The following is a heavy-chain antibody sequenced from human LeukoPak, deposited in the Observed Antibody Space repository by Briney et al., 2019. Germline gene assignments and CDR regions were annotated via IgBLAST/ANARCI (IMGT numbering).Heavy chain of an antibody. V-gene: IGHV1-18*01. J-gene: IGHJ3*02. CDR3: ARAGYSGSYPGAFDI. CDR1: GYTFTSYG. CDR2: ISAYNGNT. D-gene: IGHD1-26*01. Sequence: VASVKVSCKASGYTFTSYGISWVRQAPGQGLEWMGWISAYNGNTNYAQKLQGRVTMTTDTSTSTAYMELRSLRSDDTAVYYCARAGYSGSYPGAFDIWGQGTMVTVSS.